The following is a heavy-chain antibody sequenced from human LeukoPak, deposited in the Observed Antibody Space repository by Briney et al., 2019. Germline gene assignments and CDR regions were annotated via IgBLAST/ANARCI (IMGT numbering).Heavy chain of an antibody. CDR3: ARRVVVPAAMGGWFDP. CDR1: GYTFTSYD. J-gene: IGHJ5*02. D-gene: IGHD2-2*01. V-gene: IGHV1-8*01. CDR2: MNPNSGNT. Sequence: ASVKVSCKASGYTFTSYDINWVRQATGQGLEWMGWMNPNSGNTGYAQKFQGRVTMTRNTSISTAYMELSSLRSEDTAVYYCARRVVVPAAMGGWFDPWGQGTLVTVSS.